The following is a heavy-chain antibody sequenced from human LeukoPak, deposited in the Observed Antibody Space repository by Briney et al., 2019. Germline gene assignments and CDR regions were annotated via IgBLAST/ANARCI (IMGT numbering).Heavy chain of an antibody. CDR2: INHSGST. CDR3: ARQYYYDSSGYYLDS. D-gene: IGHD3-22*01. V-gene: IGHV4-34*01. Sequence: SETLSLTCAVYGGSFSGYYWSWIRQPPGKGLEWIGEINHSGSTNYNPSLKSRVTISVDTSKNQFSLKLSSVTAADTAVYYCARQYYYDSSGYYLDSWGQGTLVTVSS. J-gene: IGHJ4*02. CDR1: GGSFSGYY.